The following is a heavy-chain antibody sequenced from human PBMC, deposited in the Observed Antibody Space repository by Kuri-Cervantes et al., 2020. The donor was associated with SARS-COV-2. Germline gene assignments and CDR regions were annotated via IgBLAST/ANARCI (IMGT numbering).Heavy chain of an antibody. J-gene: IGHJ3*02. Sequence: SETLSLTCAVSGYSISSGYYWGWIRQPPGKGLEWIGSIYHSGGTYYNPSLKSRVTISVDTSKNQFSLKLSSVTAADTAVYYCARRCLDSLCGVKGAFDIWGQGTMVTVSS. CDR1: GYSISSGYY. D-gene: IGHD2-2*01. V-gene: IGHV4-38-2*01. CDR2: IYHSGGT. CDR3: ARRCLDSLCGVKGAFDI.